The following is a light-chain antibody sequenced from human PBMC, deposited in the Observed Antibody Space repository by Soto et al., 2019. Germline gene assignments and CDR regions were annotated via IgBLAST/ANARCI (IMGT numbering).Light chain of an antibody. V-gene: IGKV1-5*03. Sequence: DIPMTQSPSTLSASVGDRVTITCRASQSISSWLAWYQQKPGKAPKLLIYKASSLESGVPSRFSGSGSVTEFTLTISSLQPDDFATYYCQRYNSYSGFGGGTKVEIK. CDR2: KAS. CDR1: QSISSW. CDR3: QRYNSYSG. J-gene: IGKJ4*02.